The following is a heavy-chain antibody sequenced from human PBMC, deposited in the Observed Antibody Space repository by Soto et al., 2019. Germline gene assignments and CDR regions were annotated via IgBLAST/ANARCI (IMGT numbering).Heavy chain of an antibody. CDR1: GFTFSSYS. CDR3: ARDPPQYYDILTGYYSRPYYFDY. V-gene: IGHV3-48*01. J-gene: IGHJ4*02. Sequence: GGSLRLSCAASGFTFSSYSMNWVRQAPGKGLEWVSYTSSSSSTIYYADSVKGRFTISRDNAKNSLYLQMNSLRAEDTAVYYCARDPPQYYDILTGYYSRPYYFDYWGQGTLVTVSS. D-gene: IGHD3-9*01. CDR2: TSSSSSTI.